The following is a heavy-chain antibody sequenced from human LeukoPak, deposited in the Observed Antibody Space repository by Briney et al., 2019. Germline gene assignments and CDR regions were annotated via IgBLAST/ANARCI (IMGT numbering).Heavy chain of an antibody. J-gene: IGHJ4*02. CDR1: GGTFSSYA. Sequence: ASVKVSCKASGGTFSSYAISWVRQAPGQGLEWMGGIIPIFGTANYAQKFQGRVTITADESTSTAYMELRSLRSDDTAVYYCARDRNFWSGYEDYWGQGTLVTVSS. D-gene: IGHD3-3*01. V-gene: IGHV1-69*13. CDR3: ARDRNFWSGYEDY. CDR2: IIPIFGTA.